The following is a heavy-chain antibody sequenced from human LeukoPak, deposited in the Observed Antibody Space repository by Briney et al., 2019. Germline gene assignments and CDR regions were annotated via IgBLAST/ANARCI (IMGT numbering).Heavy chain of an antibody. CDR2: MNPNSGNT. J-gene: IGHJ6*03. CDR1: GYTLTELS. Sequence: ASVKVSCKGSGYTLTELSMHWVRQATGQGLEWMGWMNPNSGNTGYAQKFQGRVTITRNTSISTAYMELSSLRSEDTAVYYCARGSTYYDFWSGYYRDYYYYYMDVWGKGTTVTVSS. D-gene: IGHD3-3*01. V-gene: IGHV1-8*03. CDR3: ARGSTYYDFWSGYYRDYYYYYMDV.